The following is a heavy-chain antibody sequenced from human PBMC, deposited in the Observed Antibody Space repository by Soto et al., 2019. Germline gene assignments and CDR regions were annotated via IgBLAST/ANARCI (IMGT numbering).Heavy chain of an antibody. V-gene: IGHV4-59*01. CDR2: IYYSGST. D-gene: IGHD3-16*02. Sequence: PSETLSLTCTVSGGSISSYYWSWIRQPPGKGLEWIGYIYYSGSTNYNPSLKSRVTISVDTSKNQFSLKLSSVTAADTAVYYCARAWSHLGELSPNYFDYWGQGTLVTVSS. J-gene: IGHJ4*02. CDR3: ARAWSHLGELSPNYFDY. CDR1: GGSISSYY.